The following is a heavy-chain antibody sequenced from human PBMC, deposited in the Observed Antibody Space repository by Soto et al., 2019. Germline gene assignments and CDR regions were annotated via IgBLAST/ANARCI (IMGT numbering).Heavy chain of an antibody. CDR2: INTTGGST. CDR3: AIHLAVSDV. J-gene: IGHJ4*02. Sequence: QVQLVQSGAEVKKPGASVKVSCKASGYTFINYYINWVRQAPGHGLEWMAIINTTGGSTNYAQTFQDRLTLQMDTSTSRVYMKLSSMTSEDTDMFYGAIHLAVSDVWGQGNLVTVSS. CDR1: GYTFINYY. V-gene: IGHV1-46*01. D-gene: IGHD1-26*01.